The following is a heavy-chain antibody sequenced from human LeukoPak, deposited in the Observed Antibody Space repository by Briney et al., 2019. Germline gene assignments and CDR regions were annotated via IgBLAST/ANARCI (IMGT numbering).Heavy chain of an antibody. J-gene: IGHJ4*02. V-gene: IGHV3-11*01. Sequence: GGSLRLSCAASGFTFSDYYMSWIRQAPGKGLEWVSYISSSGSTIYYADSVKGRFTISRDNAKNSLYLQMNSLRAEDTAVYYCARVRDDFWSGYYNDFDYWGQGTLVTVSP. D-gene: IGHD3-3*01. CDR3: ARVRDDFWSGYYNDFDY. CDR2: ISSSGSTI. CDR1: GFTFSDYY.